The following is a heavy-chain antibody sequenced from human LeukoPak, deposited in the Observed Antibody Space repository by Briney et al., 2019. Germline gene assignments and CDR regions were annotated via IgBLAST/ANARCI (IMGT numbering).Heavy chain of an antibody. CDR2: ISGSGGST. J-gene: IGHJ4*02. D-gene: IGHD1-26*01. V-gene: IGHV3-23*01. Sequence: GGSLRLSCAASGFTFSSYAMSWARQAPGKGLEWVSAISGSGGSTYYADSVKGRFTISRDNSKNTLYLQMNSLRAEDTAVYYCAKDIVGARGGFDYWGQGTLVTVSS. CDR1: GFTFSSYA. CDR3: AKDIVGARGGFDY.